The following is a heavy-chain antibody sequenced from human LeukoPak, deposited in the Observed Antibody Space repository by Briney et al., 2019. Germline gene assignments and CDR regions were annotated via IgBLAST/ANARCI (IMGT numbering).Heavy chain of an antibody. V-gene: IGHV3-23*01. D-gene: IGHD6-13*01. Sequence: GGSLRLSCAASGFTFSSYAMSWVRQAPGKGLEWVSAITNSGGTTYYADSVKGRFTISRDNSKNTLYLQMNSLRAEDTAVYYCAKPLGVAAAHLPIGYWGQGTLVTVSS. CDR3: AKPLGVAAAHLPIGY. J-gene: IGHJ4*02. CDR1: GFTFSSYA. CDR2: ITNSGGTT.